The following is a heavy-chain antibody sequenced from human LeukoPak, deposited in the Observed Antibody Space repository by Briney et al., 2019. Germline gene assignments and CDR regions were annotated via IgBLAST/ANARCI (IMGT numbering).Heavy chain of an antibody. J-gene: IGHJ5*02. CDR3: ARQPGAGWFGP. CDR1: GYSFTSSW. V-gene: IGHV5-51*01. D-gene: IGHD3-10*01. CDR2: INPGDSDT. Sequence: GESLKISCQASGYSFTSSWIGWARQMPGKGLEWMAIINPGDSDTRYSPSFQGQVTISADKPISTVYLQWGSLKASDTAMYYCARQPGAGWFGPWGQGTLVTVSS.